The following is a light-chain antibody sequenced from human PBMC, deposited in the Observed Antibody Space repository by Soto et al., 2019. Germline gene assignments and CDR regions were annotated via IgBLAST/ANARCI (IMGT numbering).Light chain of an antibody. CDR2: KAS. Sequence: DIQMTQSPSTLSASVGDRVTITCRASQSISSWLAWYQQKPGKAPKLLIYKASSLASGVPSRFSGSGSGTDFPLTISSLQPDDFASYYHQQYNSYPWTFGQGTKVEIK. CDR3: QQYNSYPWT. CDR1: QSISSW. J-gene: IGKJ1*01. V-gene: IGKV1-5*03.